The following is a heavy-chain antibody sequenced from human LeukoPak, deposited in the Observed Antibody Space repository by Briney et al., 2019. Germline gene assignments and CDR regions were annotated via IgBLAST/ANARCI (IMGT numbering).Heavy chain of an antibody. J-gene: IGHJ4*02. CDR2: INPNSGGT. CDR3: ASDSGYSYGYAGDFVFDY. Sequence: ASVKVSCKASGYTFTGYYMHWVRQAPGQGLEWMGWINPNSGGTNYAQKFQGRVTMTRDTSISTAYMELSRLISDDTAVYYCASDSGYSYGYAGDFVFDYWGQGTLVTVSS. V-gene: IGHV1-2*02. CDR1: GYTFTGYY. D-gene: IGHD5-18*01.